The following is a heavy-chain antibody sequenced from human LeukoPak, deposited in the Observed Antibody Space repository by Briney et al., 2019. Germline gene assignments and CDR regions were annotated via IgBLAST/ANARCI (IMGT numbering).Heavy chain of an antibody. Sequence: SETLSLTCAVYGGSFSSYYWSWIRQPPGKGLEWIGEINHSGSTNYNPSLKSRVTISVDTSKNQFSLKLSSVTAADTAVYYCARRHYDSSGSMDVWGQGTTVTVSS. V-gene: IGHV4-34*01. CDR3: ARRHYDSSGSMDV. D-gene: IGHD3-22*01. CDR2: INHSGST. CDR1: GGSFSSYY. J-gene: IGHJ6*02.